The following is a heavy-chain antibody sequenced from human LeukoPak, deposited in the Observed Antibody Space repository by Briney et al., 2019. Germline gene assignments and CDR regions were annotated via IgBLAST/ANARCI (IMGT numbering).Heavy chain of an antibody. J-gene: IGHJ4*02. V-gene: IGHV1-69*04. CDR1: GGTFSSYA. CDR3: ARERMTTVTRRALDY. CDR2: IIPIFGIA. Sequence: ASVKVSCMASGGTFSSYAISWVRQAPGQGLEWMGRIIPIFGIANYAQKFQGRVTITADKSTSTAYMELSSLRSEDTAVYYCARERMTTVTRRALDYWGQGTLVTVSS. D-gene: IGHD4-17*01.